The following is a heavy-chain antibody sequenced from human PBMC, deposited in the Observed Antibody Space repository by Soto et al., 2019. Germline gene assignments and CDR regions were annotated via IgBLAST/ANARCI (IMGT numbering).Heavy chain of an antibody. CDR1: GGTFSTSA. D-gene: IGHD3-3*02. Sequence: QVQLEQSGAEVKKPGSSVKVSCKASGGTFSTSAISGVRQAPGQGLEWMGGIMPIFRTPDYAQKFQGRVTITSDESTSTAYIELSGLRSYDTAVYHCARDKDRQQLGGNYYYMMDVWGQGTTVTVSS. V-gene: IGHV1-69*13. CDR2: IMPIFRTP. J-gene: IGHJ6*02. CDR3: ARDKDRQQLGGNYYYMMDV.